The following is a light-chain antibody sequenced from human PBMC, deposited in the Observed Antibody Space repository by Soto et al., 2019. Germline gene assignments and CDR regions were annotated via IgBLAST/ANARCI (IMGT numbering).Light chain of an antibody. CDR3: LLSYSGTNWV. J-gene: IGLJ3*02. CDR1: SSDVGGYNY. CDR2: EVS. V-gene: IGLV2-8*01. Sequence: QSALTQPPSASGSPGQSVTISCTGTSSDVGGYNYVSWYQQHPGKAPKLMIYEVSKRPSGVPDRFSGSKSGNTASLTVSGLQAEDEADYYCLLSYSGTNWVFGGGTKLTVL.